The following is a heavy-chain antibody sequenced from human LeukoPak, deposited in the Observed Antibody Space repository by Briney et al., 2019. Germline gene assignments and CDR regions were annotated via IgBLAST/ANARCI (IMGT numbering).Heavy chain of an antibody. Sequence: ASVKVSCKASGYTFTGYYMHWVRQAPGQGLEWMGWINPNSGGTNYAQKFQGRVTMTRDTSISTAYMELSRLRSDDTAVYYCASSGVRGGHYYYYYMDVWGKGTTVTISS. CDR3: ASSGVRGGHYYYYYMDV. CDR1: GYTFTGYY. J-gene: IGHJ6*03. CDR2: INPNSGGT. V-gene: IGHV1-2*02. D-gene: IGHD3-10*01.